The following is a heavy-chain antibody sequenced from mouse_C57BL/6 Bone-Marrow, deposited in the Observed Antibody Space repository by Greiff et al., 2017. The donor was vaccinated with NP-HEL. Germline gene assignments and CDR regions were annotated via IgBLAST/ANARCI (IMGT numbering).Heavy chain of an antibody. V-gene: IGHV14-4*01. CDR3: TTNWDVDWYFDV. CDR1: GFNIKDDY. J-gene: IGHJ1*03. Sequence: EVQLQQSGAELVRPGASVKLSCTASGFNIKDDYMHWVKQRPEQGLEWIGWIDPENGDTEYASKFQGKATITADTSSNTASLQLSSLTSEDTAVYYCTTNWDVDWYFDVWGTGTTVTVSS. D-gene: IGHD4-1*01. CDR2: IDPENGDT.